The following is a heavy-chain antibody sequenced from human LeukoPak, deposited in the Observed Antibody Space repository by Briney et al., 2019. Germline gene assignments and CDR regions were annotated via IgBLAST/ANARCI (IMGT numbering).Heavy chain of an antibody. J-gene: IGHJ4*02. CDR2: INIDGGST. D-gene: IGHD3-22*01. Sequence: GGSLRLSCAASGFTFSSYWMHWVCQAPGKGLVWVSRINIDGGSTRYADSVKGRFTISRDNSKNTLYLQMNSLRAEDTAVYYCAKSSVSQIYYYDSSGYFDYWGQGTLVTVSS. V-gene: IGHV3-74*01. CDR1: GFTFSSYW. CDR3: AKSSVSQIYYYDSSGYFDY.